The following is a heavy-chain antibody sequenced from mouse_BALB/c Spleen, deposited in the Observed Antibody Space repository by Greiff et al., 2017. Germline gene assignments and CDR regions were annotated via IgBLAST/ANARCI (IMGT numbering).Heavy chain of an antibody. CDR2: IPYSGST. D-gene: IGHD2-4*01. CDR1: GYSITSGYR. V-gene: IGHV3-1*02. J-gene: IGHJ2*01. Sequence: EVQLQESGPDLVKPSQSLSLTCTVTGYSITSGYRWHWIRQFPGNKLEWMGYIPYSGSTNYNPSLKSRISITRDTAKNQFFLQLNSVTTEDTATYYCARWGITDIDYGGQGTTLTVSA. CDR3: ARWGITDIDY.